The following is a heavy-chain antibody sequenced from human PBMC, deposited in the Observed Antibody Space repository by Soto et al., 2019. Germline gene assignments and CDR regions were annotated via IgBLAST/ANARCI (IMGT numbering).Heavy chain of an antibody. Sequence: PGGSLRLSCAASGFTFSSYGMHWVRQAPGKGLEWVAVISYDGSNKYYADSVKGRFTISRDNSKNTLYLQMNSLRAEDTAVYYCANWDSSSPVVYWGQGTLVTVSS. CDR3: ANWDSSSPVVY. CDR2: ISYDGSNK. V-gene: IGHV3-30*18. J-gene: IGHJ4*02. D-gene: IGHD6-6*01. CDR1: GFTFSSYG.